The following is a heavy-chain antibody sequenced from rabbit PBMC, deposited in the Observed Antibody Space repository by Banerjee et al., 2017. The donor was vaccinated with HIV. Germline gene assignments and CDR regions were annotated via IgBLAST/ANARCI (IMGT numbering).Heavy chain of an antibody. CDR1: GFDLSSYG. Sequence: QEQLKETGGGLVQPGGSLTLSCKASGFDLSSYGVSWVRQAPGKGLEWIGYIDPIFPVTTYASCVNGRFSISRENTQNTVSLLMNSLTAADTATYFFVREVAAMFNLGGQGTLVTVS. CDR2: IDPIFPVT. D-gene: IGHD4-1*01. CDR3: VREVAAMFNL. V-gene: IGHV1S47*01. J-gene: IGHJ4*01.